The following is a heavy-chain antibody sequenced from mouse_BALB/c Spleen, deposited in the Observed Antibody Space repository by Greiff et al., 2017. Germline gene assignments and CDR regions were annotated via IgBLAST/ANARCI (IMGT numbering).Heavy chain of an antibody. D-gene: IGHD2-10*01. CDR3: ARMDPYYGNYGYFDV. CDR1: GYAFSSSW. Sequence: VQLQQSGPELVKPGASVKISCKASGYAFSSSWMNWVKQRPGQGLEWIGRIYPGDGDTNYNGKFKGKATLTADKSSSTSYMQLSSLTSVDSVVYFCARMDPYYGNYGYFDVWGAGTTVTVSS. J-gene: IGHJ1*01. V-gene: IGHV1-82*01. CDR2: IYPGDGDT.